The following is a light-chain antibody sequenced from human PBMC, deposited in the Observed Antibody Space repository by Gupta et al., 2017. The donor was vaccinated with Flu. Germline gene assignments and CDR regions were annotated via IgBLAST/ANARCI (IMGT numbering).Light chain of an antibody. CDR3: QQRGNWPIT. CDR1: QSVSSY. Sequence: EIVLTQSPATLSLSPGERATLSCRASQSVSSYLAWYQQKPGQAPRLRIYDASNRATGIPARFSGSGSGTDFTLTISSLEPDDFAFYYCQQRGNWPITFGQGTRLEI. J-gene: IGKJ5*01. CDR2: DAS. V-gene: IGKV3-11*01.